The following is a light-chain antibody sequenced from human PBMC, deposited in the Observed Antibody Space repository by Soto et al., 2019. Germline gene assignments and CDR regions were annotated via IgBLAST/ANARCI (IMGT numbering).Light chain of an antibody. V-gene: IGKV3-15*01. Sequence: PGERATLSCRASQSVSSNLAWYQQRPGQSPRLLIYAVSTRATGVPTKFSGSGSGTEFALTISSLQSEDFAVYYCQQYNNWPLTFGGGT. CDR3: QQYNNWPLT. CDR2: AVS. J-gene: IGKJ4*01. CDR1: QSVSSN.